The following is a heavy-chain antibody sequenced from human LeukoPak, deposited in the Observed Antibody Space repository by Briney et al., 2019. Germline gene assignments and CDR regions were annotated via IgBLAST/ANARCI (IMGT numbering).Heavy chain of an antibody. D-gene: IGHD3-22*01. V-gene: IGHV4-39*01. CDR3: ARRDSRVNDY. CDR1: GGSISSSSYY. Sequence: SETLSLTCTVSGGSISSSSYYWGWIRQPPGKGLEWIGSIYYSGSTYYTPSLKSRVTISVDTSKNQFSLKLSSVTAADTAVYYCARRDSRVNDYWGQGTLVTVSS. J-gene: IGHJ4*02. CDR2: IYYSGST.